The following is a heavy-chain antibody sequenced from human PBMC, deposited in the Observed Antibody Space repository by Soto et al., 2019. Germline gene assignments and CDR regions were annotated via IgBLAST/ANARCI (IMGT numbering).Heavy chain of an antibody. V-gene: IGHV3-21*01. CDR3: ARKSGTLVGVRGKNDAFDI. Sequence: GGSLRLSCAASGFTFSSYSMNWVRQAPGKGLEWVSSISSSSSYIYYADSVKGRFTISRDNAKNSLYLQMNSLSAEDTAVYYCARKSGTLVGVRGKNDAFDIWGQGTMVTVSS. J-gene: IGHJ3*02. CDR1: GFTFSSYS. D-gene: IGHD3-10*01. CDR2: ISSSSSYI.